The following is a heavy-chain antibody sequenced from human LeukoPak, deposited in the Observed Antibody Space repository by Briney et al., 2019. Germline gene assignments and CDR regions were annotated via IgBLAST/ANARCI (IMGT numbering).Heavy chain of an antibody. CDR2: ISFSGSTI. CDR1: GFTVSDYY. Sequence: GSLRLSCAASGFTVSDYYMTWIRQAPGKGLDWVSYISFSGSTIYYADSVKGRFTISRDNPKSSMYLQMNSLRGEDTAVYYCARGGSNYVGTEGWFDPWGQGTLVTVSS. J-gene: IGHJ5*02. CDR3: ARGGSNYVGTEGWFDP. D-gene: IGHD4-23*01. V-gene: IGHV3-11*04.